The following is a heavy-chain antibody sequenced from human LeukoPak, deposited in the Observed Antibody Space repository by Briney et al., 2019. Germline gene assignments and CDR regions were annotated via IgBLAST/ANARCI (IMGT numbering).Heavy chain of an antibody. Sequence: PGGSLRLSCAVSGFTFSSYGMCWVRQAPGKGLEWVSTISGSGGSTYYADSVKGRFTISRDNSKNTLYLQMNSLRAEDTAVYYCAKGGVRGIIITSNVGYFDYWGQGTLVTVSS. CDR1: GFTFSSYG. J-gene: IGHJ4*02. D-gene: IGHD3-10*01. V-gene: IGHV3-23*01. CDR3: AKGGVRGIIITSNVGYFDY. CDR2: ISGSGGST.